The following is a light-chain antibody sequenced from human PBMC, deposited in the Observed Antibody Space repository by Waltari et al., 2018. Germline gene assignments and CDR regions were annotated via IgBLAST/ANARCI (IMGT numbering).Light chain of an antibody. V-gene: IGKV1-5*03. J-gene: IGKJ1*01. CDR3: QQYVSFSPWT. Sequence: DIQMTQSPSTLSASVGDRVTITCRASQSIRNWLAWYQQKPGKAPKLLIYKASSLESGVPSRFSGSGSGTEFTLTISSLQPDDFATYYCQQYVSFSPWTFGQGTKVDIK. CDR1: QSIRNW. CDR2: KAS.